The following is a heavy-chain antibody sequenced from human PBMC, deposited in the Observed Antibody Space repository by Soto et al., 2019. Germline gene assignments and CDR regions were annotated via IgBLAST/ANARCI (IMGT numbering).Heavy chain of an antibody. CDR1: GGSISSSSYY. D-gene: IGHD5-18*01. V-gene: IGHV4-39*01. CDR2: IYYSGST. J-gene: IGHJ4*02. Sequence: SETLSLTCTVSGGSISSSSYYWGWIRQPPGKGLEWIGSIYYSGSTYYNPSLKSRVTISVDTSKNQFPLKPSPVTAADTGVYNCERREDTAMVNDYWGQGTWVTVSS. CDR3: ERREDTAMVNDY.